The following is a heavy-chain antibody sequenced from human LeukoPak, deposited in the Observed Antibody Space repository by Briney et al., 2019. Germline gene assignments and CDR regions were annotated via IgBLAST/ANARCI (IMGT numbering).Heavy chain of an antibody. CDR2: IKQDGSEK. CDR3: AKYGSGSYQYYYYGMDV. V-gene: IGHV3-7*01. D-gene: IGHD3-10*01. J-gene: IGHJ6*02. CDR1: GFTFSSYW. Sequence: GGSLRLSCAASGFTFSSYWMSWVRQAPGKGLEWVANIKQDGSEKYYVDSVKGRFTISRDNAKNSLYLQMNSLRAEDTAVYYCAKYGSGSYQYYYYGMDVWGQGTTVTVSS.